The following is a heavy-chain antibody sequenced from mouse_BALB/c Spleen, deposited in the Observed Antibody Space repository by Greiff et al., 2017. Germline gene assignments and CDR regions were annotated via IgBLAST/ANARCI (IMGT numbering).Heavy chain of an antibody. Sequence: VQLQQSGAELMKPGASVKISCKATGYTFSSYWIEWVKQRPGHGLEWIGEILPGSGSTNYNEKFKGKATFTADTSSNTAYMQLSSLTSEDSAVYYCASRVVAYYYAMDYWGQGTSVTVSS. CDR1: GYTFSSYW. V-gene: IGHV1-9*01. CDR2: ILPGSGST. CDR3: ASRVVAYYYAMDY. D-gene: IGHD1-1*01. J-gene: IGHJ4*01.